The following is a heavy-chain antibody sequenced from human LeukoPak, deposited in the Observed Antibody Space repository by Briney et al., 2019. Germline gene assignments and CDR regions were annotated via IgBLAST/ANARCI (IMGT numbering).Heavy chain of an antibody. CDR3: ARDPVGYCSGGSCYPPGYFDY. Sequence: SETLSLTCTVSGGSISSYYWSWIRQPPGKGLEWIGYIYYSGSTNYNPSHKSRVTISVDTSKNQFSLKLSSVTAADTAVYYCARDPVGYCSGGSCYPPGYFDYWGQGTLVTVSS. D-gene: IGHD2-15*01. J-gene: IGHJ4*02. V-gene: IGHV4-59*01. CDR2: IYYSGST. CDR1: GGSISSYY.